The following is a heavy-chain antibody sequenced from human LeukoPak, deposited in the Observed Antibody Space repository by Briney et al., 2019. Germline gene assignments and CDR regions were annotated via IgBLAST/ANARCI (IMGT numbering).Heavy chain of an antibody. CDR1: GFTFSSYS. CDR2: IYSGGST. D-gene: IGHD1-1*01. CDR3: APGTGQWT. Sequence: GGSLRLSCAASGFTFSSYSMNWVRQAPGKGLGWVSVIYSGGSTYYADSVKGRFTISRDNSRNTLYLQMNSLRAEDTAVYYCAPGTGQWTWGQGTLVTVSS. V-gene: IGHV3-53*01. J-gene: IGHJ4*02.